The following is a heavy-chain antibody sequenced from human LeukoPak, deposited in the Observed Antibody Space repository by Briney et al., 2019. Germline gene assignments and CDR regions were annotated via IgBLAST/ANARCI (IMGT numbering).Heavy chain of an antibody. Sequence: PGGSLRLSCAATGFIVSSNYMSWVRQAPGKGLEWVSILYSGGTTYYVDSVKGRFIISRDNSKNTLYLQMNSLRVEDTAVYYCVRGGPSDYWGQGTLVTVSS. V-gene: IGHV3-66*01. CDR3: VRGGPSDY. J-gene: IGHJ4*02. CDR1: GFIVSSNY. CDR2: LYSGGTT.